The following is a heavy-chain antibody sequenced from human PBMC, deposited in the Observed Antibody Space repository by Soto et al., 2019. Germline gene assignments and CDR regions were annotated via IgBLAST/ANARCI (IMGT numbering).Heavy chain of an antibody. D-gene: IGHD6-19*01. CDR2: IWYDGSDK. CDR1: GFTFSSYG. J-gene: IGHJ4*02. V-gene: IGHV3-33*01. Sequence: QAQLVESGGGVVQPGRSLRLSCAASGFTFSSYGMHWVRQAPGKGLEWVAVIWYDGSDKNYADSVKGRFTISRDNSKNKRDLPKNSLRGEDKGLFYCAGDIENRSGWLLDYWGPGNL. CDR3: AGDIENRSGWLLDY.